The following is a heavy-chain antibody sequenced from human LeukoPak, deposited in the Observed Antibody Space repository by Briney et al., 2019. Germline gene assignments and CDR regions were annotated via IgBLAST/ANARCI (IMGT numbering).Heavy chain of an antibody. CDR1: GFTFSSYW. CDR3: ARDGPYCTNGVCYQESYYFDY. CDR2: INSDGSST. V-gene: IGHV3-74*01. Sequence: SGGSLRLSCAASGFTFSSYWMHWVRQAPGKGLVWVSRINSDGSSTSYADSVKGRFTISRDNAKNTLYLQMNSLRAEDTAVYYCARDGPYCTNGVCYQESYYFDYWGQGTLVTVSS. J-gene: IGHJ4*02. D-gene: IGHD2-8*01.